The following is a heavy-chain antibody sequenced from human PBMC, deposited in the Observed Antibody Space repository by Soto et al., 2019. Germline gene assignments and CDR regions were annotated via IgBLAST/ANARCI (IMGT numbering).Heavy chain of an antibody. D-gene: IGHD5-12*01. J-gene: IGHJ4*02. CDR1: GFTFSSYA. V-gene: IGHV3-30*18. CDR2: ISYDGSNK. CDR3: SNVGLFRDGYTKAEDY. Sequence: PGGSLRLSCAASGFTFSSYAMHWVRQAPGKGLEWVAVISYDGSNKYYADSVKGRFTISRDNSKNTLYLQMNSLRAEDTAAYYCSNVGLFRDGYTKAEDYCGQGPLLTLSS.